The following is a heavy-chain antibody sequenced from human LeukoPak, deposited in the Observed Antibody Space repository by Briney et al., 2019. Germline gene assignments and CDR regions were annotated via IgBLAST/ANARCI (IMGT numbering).Heavy chain of an antibody. J-gene: IGHJ6*03. CDR1: GGSISSYY. Sequence: SETLSLTCTVSGGSISSYYWSWIRQPAGTALEWIGRIYTSGTITYNPSLKSRVTMSVDTSKNQFSLKLSSVTAADTAVYYCARGRNSMVRGAIRAESRYYYSYYMDVWGKGTTVTVSS. CDR2: IYTSGTI. V-gene: IGHV4-4*07. CDR3: ARGRNSMVRGAIRAESRYYYSYYMDV. D-gene: IGHD3-10*01.